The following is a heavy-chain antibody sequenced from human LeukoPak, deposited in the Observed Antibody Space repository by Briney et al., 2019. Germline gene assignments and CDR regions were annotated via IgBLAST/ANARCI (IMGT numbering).Heavy chain of an antibody. V-gene: IGHV4-59*08. D-gene: IGHD4-23*01. Sequence: SETLSLTCTVSGGSIRSYYWSWLRQPPGKGLEWIGYIYYSGSGSTNYNSSLKSRVTISVDTSKNQFSLKLSSVTAADTAVYYCARRGGHGGSFDYWGQGTLVTVSS. CDR1: GGSIRSYY. J-gene: IGHJ4*02. CDR2: IYYSGSGST. CDR3: ARRGGHGGSFDY.